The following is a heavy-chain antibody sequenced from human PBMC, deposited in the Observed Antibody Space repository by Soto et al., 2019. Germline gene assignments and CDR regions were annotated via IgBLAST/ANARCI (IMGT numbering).Heavy chain of an antibody. J-gene: IGHJ6*02. D-gene: IGHD1-26*01. CDR2: ILPVFGTT. CDR1: GDTSSNYG. V-gene: IGHV1-69*06. CDR3: ARDPDEVVGTDYHYYGMDV. Sequence: GASVEVSCKASGDTSSNYGVSWVRQAPGQGLEWMGGILPVFGTTTYARNFQGRITITADKSTSTVYMELTSLRSDDTATYYCARDPDEVVGTDYHYYGMDVWDQGATVTV.